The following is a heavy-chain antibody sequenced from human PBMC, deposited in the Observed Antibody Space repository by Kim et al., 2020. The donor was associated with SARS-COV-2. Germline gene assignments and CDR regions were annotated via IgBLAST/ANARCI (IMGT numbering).Heavy chain of an antibody. CDR2: IYYSGST. J-gene: IGHJ6*03. D-gene: IGHD5-12*01. V-gene: IGHV4-39*01. CDR1: GGSISSSSYY. Sequence: SETLSLTCTVSGGSISSSSYYWGWIRQPPGKGLEWIGSIYYSGSTYYNPSLKSRVTISVDTSKNQFSLKLSSVTAADTAVYYCARQVSRDGYNYLYYYYMDVWGKGTTVTVSS. CDR3: ARQVSRDGYNYLYYYYMDV.